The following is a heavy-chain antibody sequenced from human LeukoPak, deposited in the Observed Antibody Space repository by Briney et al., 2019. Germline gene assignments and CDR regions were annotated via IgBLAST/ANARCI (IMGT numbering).Heavy chain of an antibody. CDR2: INPNSGGT. CDR3: ARAGGVQPFDY. D-gene: IGHD2-8*02. J-gene: IGHJ4*02. V-gene: IGHV1-2*02. CDR1: GYTFTGYY. Sequence: ASVKVSCKASGYTFTGYYMHWVRQAPGQGLEWMGWINPNSGGTNYAQKFQGRVTMTRDTSTSTVYMELSSLRSEDTAVYYCARAGGVQPFDYWGQGTLVTVSS.